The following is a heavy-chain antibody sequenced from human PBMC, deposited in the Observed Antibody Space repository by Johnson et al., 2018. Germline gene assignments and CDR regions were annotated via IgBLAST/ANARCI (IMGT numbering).Heavy chain of an antibody. CDR1: ADSVSSGNFY. V-gene: IGHV4-61*01. Sequence: QVQLQESGPGLVKPTETLSLTCSLSADSVSSGNFYWAWFRQPPGKGLEWIGYKPPTGNSYYNPPLKSRVTILIDTSKNQFSLIVTSVTAADSAVYYCARYVGGDNSGFDIWGQGTLVTVSS. D-gene: IGHD4-23*01. CDR3: ARYVGGDNSGFDI. J-gene: IGHJ3*02. CDR2: KPPTGNS.